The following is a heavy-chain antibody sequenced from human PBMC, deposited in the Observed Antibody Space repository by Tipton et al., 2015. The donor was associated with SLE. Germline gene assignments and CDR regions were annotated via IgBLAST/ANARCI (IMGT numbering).Heavy chain of an antibody. D-gene: IGHD6-19*01. CDR3: VKTGYSTGWYGGGYHFDF. V-gene: IGHV3-74*01. CDR2: INSNGGST. CDR1: GFTFSSYW. J-gene: IGHJ4*02. Sequence: SLRLSCAASGFTFSSYWMHWVRQAPGKGLVWVSRINSNGGSTYYADSVKGRFSISRDNSKNTLYLRMSSLRPEDTAVYFCVKTGYSTGWYGGGYHFDFWGQGTLVTVSS.